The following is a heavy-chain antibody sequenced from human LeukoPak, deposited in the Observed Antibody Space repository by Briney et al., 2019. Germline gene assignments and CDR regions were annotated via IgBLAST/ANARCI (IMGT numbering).Heavy chain of an antibody. Sequence: PGGSLSLSCAASGFTFGSYAICWVRQAPGRGLEWVSAISGSGGSTYYADSVKGRFTISRDNSKNTLYLQMSSLRAEDTAVYNCAKRFYSRISQTHYLDYWGQGTLVTVSS. CDR1: GFTFGSYA. V-gene: IGHV3-23*01. CDR3: AKRFYSRISQTHYLDY. D-gene: IGHD1-26*01. CDR2: ISGSGGST. J-gene: IGHJ4*02.